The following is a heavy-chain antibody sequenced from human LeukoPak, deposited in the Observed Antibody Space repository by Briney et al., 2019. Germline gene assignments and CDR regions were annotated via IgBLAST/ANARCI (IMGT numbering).Heavy chain of an antibody. J-gene: IGHJ4*02. V-gene: IGHV3-74*01. Sequence: PGGSLRLSSAASGFTFSSYWMHWVRQPPGKRLVWVSRSSSDGSTTSYADSVKGRFTISRDNAKNTLYLQMNSLRAEDTAIYYCTRTLNYWGQGTLVTVSS. CDR2: SSSDGSTT. CDR3: TRTLNY. CDR1: GFTFSSYW.